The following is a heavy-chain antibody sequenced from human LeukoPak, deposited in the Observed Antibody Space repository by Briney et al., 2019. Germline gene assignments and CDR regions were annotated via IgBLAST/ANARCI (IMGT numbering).Heavy chain of an antibody. J-gene: IGHJ2*01. CDR1: GGSISSGSYY. CDR3: ARGHVDTAMVTLGWYFDL. V-gene: IGHV4-61*02. CDR2: IYTSGST. D-gene: IGHD5-18*01. Sequence: SETLSLTCTVSGGSISSGSYYWSWIRQPAGKGLEWIGRIYTSGSTNYNPSLKSRVTISVDTSKNQFSLKLSSVTAADTAVYYCARGHVDTAMVTLGWYFDLWGRGTLVTVSS.